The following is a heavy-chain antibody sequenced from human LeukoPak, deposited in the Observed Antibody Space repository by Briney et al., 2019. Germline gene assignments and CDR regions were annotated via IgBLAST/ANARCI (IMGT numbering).Heavy chain of an antibody. J-gene: IGHJ4*02. CDR3: AKPTWAVYSLFDY. V-gene: IGHV3-23*01. CDR2: ISGSGGST. CDR1: GFTFSSYA. D-gene: IGHD2-15*01. Sequence: GGSLGLSCAASGFTFSSYAMSWVRQAPGKGLEWVSAISGSGGSTYYADSVKGRFTISRDNSKNTLYLQMNSLRAEDTAVYYCAKPTWAVYSLFDYWGQGTLVTVSS.